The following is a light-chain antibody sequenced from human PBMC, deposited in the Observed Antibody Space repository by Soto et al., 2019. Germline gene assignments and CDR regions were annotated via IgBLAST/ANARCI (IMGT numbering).Light chain of an antibody. V-gene: IGKV3-20*01. CDR1: QSIRSNY. J-gene: IGKJ5*01. CDR2: GAS. CDR3: KRYGSSVVT. Sequence: IVLTQSPGTLSLSPGERATLSCRASQSIRSNYLAWYQQKPGQAPRLLISGASSRATGIPDRFSGSGSGTDFTLTISRLEPEDFAVYYCKRYGSSVVTFGQGTRLDI.